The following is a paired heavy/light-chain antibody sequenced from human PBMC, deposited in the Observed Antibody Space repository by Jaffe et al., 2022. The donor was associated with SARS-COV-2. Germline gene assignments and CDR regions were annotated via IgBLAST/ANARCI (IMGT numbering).Heavy chain of an antibody. V-gene: IGHV3-7*03. Sequence: EVQLVESGGALVQPGGSLRLSCAVSGFTFSSYWMSWVRQAPGKGLEWVANIKQDGSEEYYVDSVKGRFTISRDNAEISLYLQMSSLRAEDTAVYYCARVRTYSSSASASPRAFDIWGQGTMVTVSS. D-gene: IGHD6-6*01. J-gene: IGHJ3*02. CDR2: IKQDGSEE. CDR1: GFTFSSYW. CDR3: ARVRTYSSSASASPRAFDI.
Light chain of an antibody. Sequence: QSALTQPASVSGSPGQSITISCTGTSSDVGGYKYVSWYQQHPGKAPKLMIYDVSDRPSGVSKRFSGSKSGNTASLTISGLQAEDEADYYCCSYTSSSTLVFGGGTKLTVL. V-gene: IGLV2-14*01. J-gene: IGLJ2*01. CDR1: SSDVGGYKY. CDR2: DVS. CDR3: CSYTSSSTLV.